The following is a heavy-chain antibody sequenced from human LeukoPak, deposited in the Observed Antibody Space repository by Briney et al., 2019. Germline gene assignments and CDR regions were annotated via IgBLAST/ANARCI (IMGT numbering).Heavy chain of an antibody. CDR3: AREVDIAVAGTPKSLFDY. Sequence: GRSLRLSCAASGFTFDDYAMHWVRQAPGKGLEWVSGISWNSGSIGYADSVKGRFTISRDNAKNSLYLQMNSLRAEDTALYYCAREVDIAVAGTPKSLFDYWGQGTLVTVSS. J-gene: IGHJ4*02. D-gene: IGHD6-19*01. CDR1: GFTFDDYA. V-gene: IGHV3-9*01. CDR2: ISWNSGSI.